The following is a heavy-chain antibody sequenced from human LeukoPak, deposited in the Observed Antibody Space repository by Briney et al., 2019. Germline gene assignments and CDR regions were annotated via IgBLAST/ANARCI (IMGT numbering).Heavy chain of an antibody. Sequence: SETLSLTCTVSGGSISSGSYYWSWIRQPAGKGLEWIGRIYTGGSTNYNPSLKSRVTISVDTSKNQFSLKLSSVTAADTAVYYCARLKKGFTFDYWGQGTLVTVSS. V-gene: IGHV4-61*02. CDR1: GGSISSGSYY. CDR3: ARLKKGFTFDY. CDR2: IYTGGST. J-gene: IGHJ4*02.